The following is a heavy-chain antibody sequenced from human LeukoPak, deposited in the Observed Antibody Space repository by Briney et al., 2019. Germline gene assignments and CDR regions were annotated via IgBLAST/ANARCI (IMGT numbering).Heavy chain of an antibody. CDR3: ASVDTAMVFDY. CDR1: GGSISSSSYY. D-gene: IGHD5-18*01. J-gene: IGHJ4*02. CDR2: IYYSGST. V-gene: IGHV4-39*07. Sequence: SETLSLTCTVSGGSISSSSYYWGWIRQPPGKGLEWIGSIYYSGSTYYNPTLKSRVTISVDTSKNQFSLKLSSVTAADTAVYYCASVDTAMVFDYWGQGTLVTVSS.